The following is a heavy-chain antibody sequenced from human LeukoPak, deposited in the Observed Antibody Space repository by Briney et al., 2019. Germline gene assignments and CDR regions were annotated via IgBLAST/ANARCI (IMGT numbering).Heavy chain of an antibody. Sequence: SETLTLTCTVSAYSISDGWVWGMIRQPPGEGLEWIWSIYRSGTTYYNPSLKSRVTMSMDTSNNQFSLKLTSVTAADTAMYYCSRLSHVAGAPKVSWFDPWGQGTLVTVSS. CDR2: IYRSGTT. D-gene: IGHD1-26*01. V-gene: IGHV4-38-2*02. J-gene: IGHJ5*02. CDR3: SRLSHVAGAPKVSWFDP. CDR1: AYSISDGWV.